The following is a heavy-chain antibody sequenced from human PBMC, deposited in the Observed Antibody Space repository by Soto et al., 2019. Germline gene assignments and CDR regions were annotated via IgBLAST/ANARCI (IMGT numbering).Heavy chain of an antibody. V-gene: IGHV1-18*01. Sequence: ASVKVSCKASGYTFTSYGISWVRQAPGQGLEWMGWISAYNGNTNYAQKLQGRVTMTTDTSTSTAYMELRSLRSDDTAVYYCARDRAPGIAAAGTDWFDPWGQGTLVTVSS. CDR2: ISAYNGNT. CDR3: ARDRAPGIAAAGTDWFDP. CDR1: GYTFTSYG. D-gene: IGHD6-13*01. J-gene: IGHJ5*02.